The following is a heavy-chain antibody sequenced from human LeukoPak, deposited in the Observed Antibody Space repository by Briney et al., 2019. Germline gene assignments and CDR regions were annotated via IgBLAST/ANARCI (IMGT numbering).Heavy chain of an antibody. CDR1: GFSISSGYY. V-gene: IGHV4-38-2*02. CDR3: ARRFSVGATHHDAFDI. J-gene: IGHJ3*02. Sequence: SETLSLTCTVSGFSISSGYYWGWIRQPPGKGLEWIGSIYHSGSTYYNPSLKSRVTISVDTSKNQFSLKLSSVTAADTAVYYCARRFSVGATHHDAFDIWGQGTMVTVSS. D-gene: IGHD1-26*01. CDR2: IYHSGST.